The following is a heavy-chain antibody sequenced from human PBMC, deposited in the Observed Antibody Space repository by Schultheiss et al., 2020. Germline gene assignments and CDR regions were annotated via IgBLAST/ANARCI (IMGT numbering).Heavy chain of an antibody. CDR2: IYYSGST. CDR1: GGSISSGGYY. J-gene: IGHJ5*02. V-gene: IGHV4-31*03. D-gene: IGHD4-17*01. Sequence: SETLSLTCTVSGGSISSGGYYWRWIRQHPGKGLEWIGYIYYSGSTYYNPSLKSRVTISVDTSKNQFSLKLSSVTAADTAVYYCARPYYGDYDPSWFDPWGQGTLVTFSS. CDR3: ARPYYGDYDPSWFDP.